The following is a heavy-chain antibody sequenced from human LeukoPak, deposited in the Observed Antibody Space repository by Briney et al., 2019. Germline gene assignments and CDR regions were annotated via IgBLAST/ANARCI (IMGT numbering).Heavy chain of an antibody. CDR3: ARDYLAFVCSSTSCYEIGY. CDR1: GYTFTGYY. V-gene: IGHV1-2*02. Sequence: ASVKVSCKASGYTFTGYYMHWVRQAPGQGLEWMGWINPNSGGTNHAQKFQGRVTMTRDTSISTAYMELSRLRSDDTAVYYCARDYLAFVCSSTSCYEIGYWGQGTLVTVSS. D-gene: IGHD2-2*01. CDR2: INPNSGGT. J-gene: IGHJ4*02.